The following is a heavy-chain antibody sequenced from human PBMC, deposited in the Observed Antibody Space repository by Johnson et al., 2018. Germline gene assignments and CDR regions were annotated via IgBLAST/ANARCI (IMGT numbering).Heavy chain of an antibody. CDR2: IYAKTGDT. CDR1: GYTFTDYY. Sequence: VQLVESGAEVKKPGASVKVSCKASGYTFTDYYVHWVRQAPGQGPEWMGWIYAKTGDTNYAQKFQGRVTMTRDTSINTASVELSSLRSDDTAMYYCARDRHMDVWGQGTTVTVSS. J-gene: IGHJ6*02. V-gene: IGHV1-2*02. CDR3: ARDRHMDV.